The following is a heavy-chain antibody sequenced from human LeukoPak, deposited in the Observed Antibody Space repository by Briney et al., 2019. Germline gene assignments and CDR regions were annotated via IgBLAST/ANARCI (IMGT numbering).Heavy chain of an antibody. Sequence: PGGSLRLSCAASGFTFSNYAMRWVRQAPGKGLEWVSGISGSGDSTYYADSEKGRFTISRDNSKNTLYLQMNSLRAEDTAVYYCARDHSSSWYWTFDYWGQGTLVTVSS. V-gene: IGHV3-23*01. J-gene: IGHJ4*02. CDR1: GFTFSNYA. CDR2: ISGSGDST. D-gene: IGHD6-13*01. CDR3: ARDHSSSWYWTFDY.